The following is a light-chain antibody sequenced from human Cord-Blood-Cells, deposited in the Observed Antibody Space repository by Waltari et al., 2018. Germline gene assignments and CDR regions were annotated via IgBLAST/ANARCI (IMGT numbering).Light chain of an antibody. Sequence: DIQMNQYPSYLSASVGDRVTITCRASLRISSYLNWYQQKPGKAPKLLIYAASSLQSGVPSRCSGSGSGTDVTLTISSLQPEDFATYYCQQSYSTSITFGQGTRLEIK. CDR1: LRISSY. CDR2: AAS. V-gene: IGKV1-39*01. CDR3: QQSYSTSIT. J-gene: IGKJ5*01.